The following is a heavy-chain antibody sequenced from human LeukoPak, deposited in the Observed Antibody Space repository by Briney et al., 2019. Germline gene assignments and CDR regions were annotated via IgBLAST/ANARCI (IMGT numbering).Heavy chain of an antibody. CDR1: GYTFTNYY. CDR2: INPNSGRT. J-gene: IGHJ3*02. V-gene: IGHV1-2*02. Sequence: GASVKVSCKASGYTFTNYYMHWVRQAPGQGLEWMGWINPNSGRTKYAQKFQGRVTMTRDTSISTAYMELTRLRSDDTAVYYCASPRDSLMLASDRHDGFDIWGQGTMVTVSS. D-gene: IGHD2-8*01. CDR3: ASPRDSLMLASDRHDGFDI.